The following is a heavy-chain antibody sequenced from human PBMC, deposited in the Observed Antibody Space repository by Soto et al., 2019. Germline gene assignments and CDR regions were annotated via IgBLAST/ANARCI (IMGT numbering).Heavy chain of an antibody. V-gene: IGHV1-2*04. D-gene: IGHD3-10*01. J-gene: IGHJ3*01. Sequence: GASVKVSCTASGYAFTGYYMHWVRQAPGQGLEWMGWINPNSGGTNYAQKFQGWVTMTRDTSISTAYMELSRLRSDDTAVYYCARDRDNYSSSESAWASVLDFWGKGTMVTVSS. CDR1: GYAFTGYY. CDR2: INPNSGGT. CDR3: ARDRDNYSSSESAWASVLDF.